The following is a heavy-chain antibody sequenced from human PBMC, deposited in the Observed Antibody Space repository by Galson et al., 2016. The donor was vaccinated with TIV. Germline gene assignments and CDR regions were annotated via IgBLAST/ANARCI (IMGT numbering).Heavy chain of an antibody. J-gene: IGHJ6*02. CDR3: AKVRNTAFDTHYSYYGLDV. Sequence: SVKVSCKASGGTFSSYVIKWVRQAPGQGLEWMGEIIPMFGTANYAQKFQGRVTITADESTSTAYMELSSLRSEDTAGYYCAKVRNTAFDTHYSYYGLDVWGQGTTVIVSS. CDR2: IIPMFGTA. CDR1: GGTFSSYV. D-gene: IGHD5-18*01. V-gene: IGHV1-69*13.